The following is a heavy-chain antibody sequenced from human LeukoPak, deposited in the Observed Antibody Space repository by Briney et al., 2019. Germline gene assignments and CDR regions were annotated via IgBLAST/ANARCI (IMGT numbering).Heavy chain of an antibody. CDR2: INSDGSST. CDR1: GFTFSGYW. D-gene: IGHD3-10*01. J-gene: IGHJ4*02. V-gene: IGHV3-74*01. CDR3: ARDAIGELVDY. Sequence: GGSLRLSCAASGFTFSGYWMHWVRQAPGKGLVWVSRINSDGSSTSYADSVKGRFTISRDNAKNTLYLQMNSLRAEDTAVYYCARDAIGELVDYWGQGTLVTVSS.